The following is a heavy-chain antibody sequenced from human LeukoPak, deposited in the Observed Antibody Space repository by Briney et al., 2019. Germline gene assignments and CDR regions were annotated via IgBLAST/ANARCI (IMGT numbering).Heavy chain of an antibody. CDR2: ISYDGSNK. D-gene: IGHD6-13*01. CDR1: GFTFSSHA. V-gene: IGHV3-30-3*01. Sequence: GGSLRLSCAASGFTFSSHAMHWVRQAPGKGLEWVAVISYDGSNKYYADSVKGRFTISRDNSKNTLYLQMNSLRAEDTAVYYCARDRISPAAAAGNGISDYWGQGTLVTVSS. J-gene: IGHJ4*02. CDR3: ARDRISPAAAAGNGISDY.